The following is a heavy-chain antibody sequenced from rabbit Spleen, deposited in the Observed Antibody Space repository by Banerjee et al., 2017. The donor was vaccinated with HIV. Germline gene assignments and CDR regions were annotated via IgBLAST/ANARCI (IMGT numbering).Heavy chain of an antibody. CDR1: GFTLSSYYM. V-gene: IGHV1S45*01. CDR2: INMVTGKS. J-gene: IGHJ4*01. CDR3: ARDLVAVIGWNFSL. Sequence: QEHLKESGGGLVQPGGSLKLSCKASGFTLSSYYMNWVRQAPGKGLEWITCINMVTGKSVYASWAKGRFIMSRTSSTKVTLQMTSLTAADTATYFCARDLVAVIGWNFSLWGQGTLVTVS. D-gene: IGHD1-1*01.